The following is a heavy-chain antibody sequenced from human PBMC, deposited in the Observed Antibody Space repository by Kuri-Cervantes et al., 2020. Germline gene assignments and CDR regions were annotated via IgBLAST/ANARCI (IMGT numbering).Heavy chain of an antibody. Sequence: WGSLRLSCAASGFSFSSYIINWVRQAPGKGLEWVSSISSSSSYIYYADSVKGRFTISRDNAKNSLYLQMNSLRAEDTAVYYCARDQAYCSSGSGSIDDWGQGTLVTVSS. CDR2: ISSSSSYI. CDR1: GFSFSSYI. D-gene: IGHD2-15*01. CDR3: ARDQAYCSSGSGSIDD. V-gene: IGHV3-21*01. J-gene: IGHJ4*02.